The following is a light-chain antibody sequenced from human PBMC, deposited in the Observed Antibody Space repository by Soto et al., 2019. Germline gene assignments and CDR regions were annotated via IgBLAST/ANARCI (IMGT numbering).Light chain of an antibody. CDR3: QSFDSSLSTWV. Sequence: QLVLTQPPSVSGAPGQTVTISCTGSSSSIGSGYGVHWYQQLPGTAPKLLIYDNNNRPSGVPDRFSGSRSGTSASLAIAGLQAEDEADYYCQSFDSSLSTWVFGGGTKLTVL. V-gene: IGLV1-40*01. CDR2: DNN. CDR1: SSSIGSGYG. J-gene: IGLJ3*02.